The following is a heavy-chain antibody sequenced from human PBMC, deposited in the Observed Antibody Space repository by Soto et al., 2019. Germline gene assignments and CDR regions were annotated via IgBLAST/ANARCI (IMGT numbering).Heavy chain of an antibody. Sequence: QVHLVQSGAEVKKPGASVKVSCKASGYTFTSYGITWVRQAPGQGLEWMGWISGYNGKTNYAEKFHGRVTITTDTSTSTAYTELRRLRSAVTAVYYCARPEPYSDSASDYWGQGPLVTVSS. CDR1: GYTFTSYG. CDR2: ISGYNGKT. D-gene: IGHD3-22*01. J-gene: IGHJ4*02. CDR3: ARPEPYSDSASDY. V-gene: IGHV1-18*01.